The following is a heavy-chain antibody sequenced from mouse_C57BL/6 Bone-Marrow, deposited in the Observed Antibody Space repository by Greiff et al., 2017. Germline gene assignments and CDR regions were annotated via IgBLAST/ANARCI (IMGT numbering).Heavy chain of an antibody. CDR1: GYTFTSYW. CDR2: IDPSDSYT. CDR3: ALLITTVVSPDAMDY. V-gene: IGHV1-50*01. J-gene: IGHJ4*01. D-gene: IGHD1-1*01. Sequence: QVQLQQPGAELVKPGASVKLSCKASGYTFTSYWMQWVKQRPGQGPEWIGEIDPSDSYTNYNQKFKGKATLTVATSSSTAYMQLSSLTSEDSAVYYCALLITTVVSPDAMDYWGQGTSVTVSS.